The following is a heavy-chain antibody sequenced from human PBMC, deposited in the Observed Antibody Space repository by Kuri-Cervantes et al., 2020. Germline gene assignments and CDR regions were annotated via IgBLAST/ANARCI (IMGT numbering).Heavy chain of an antibody. Sequence: ASVKVSCKASGYTFTSYGISWVRQAPGQGLEWMGWMNPNSGNRVSAQKFQGRLSMTRNTSISTAYMELSSLTSKDTAVYFCARGAVLDFWSGHYVNWFDPWGQGTLVTVSS. D-gene: IGHD3-3*01. V-gene: IGHV1-8*02. CDR2: MNPNSGNR. CDR1: GYTFTSYG. J-gene: IGHJ5*02. CDR3: ARGAVLDFWSGHYVNWFDP.